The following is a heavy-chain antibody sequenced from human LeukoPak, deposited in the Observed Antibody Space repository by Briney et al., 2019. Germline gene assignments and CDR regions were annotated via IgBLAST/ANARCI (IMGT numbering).Heavy chain of an antibody. J-gene: IGHJ6*03. D-gene: IGHD1-14*01. V-gene: IGHV4-59*01. CDR1: GGSISSYY. CDR2: IYYSGST. Sequence: MSSETLSLTCTVSGGSISSYYWSWIRQPPGKGLERIGYIYYSGSTNYNPSLKSRVTISVDTSKNQFSLKLSSVTAADTAVYYCARVRRTFYYYMDVWGKGTTVTVSS. CDR3: ARVRRTFYYYMDV.